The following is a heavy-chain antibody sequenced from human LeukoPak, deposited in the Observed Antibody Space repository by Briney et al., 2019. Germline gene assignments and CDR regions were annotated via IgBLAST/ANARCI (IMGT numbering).Heavy chain of an antibody. D-gene: IGHD2-2*01. CDR3: ARGGYCSSTSCYGIDY. V-gene: IGHV3-53*01. CDR2: LYSGGST. CDR1: GFTVSSNY. J-gene: IGHJ4*02. Sequence: GGSLRLSCAASGFTVSSNYMSWVRQAPGKGLEWVSVLYSGGSTYYADSVKGRFTISRDNSKNTLYLQMNSLRAEDTAVYYCARGGYCSSTSCYGIDYWGQGTLVTVSS.